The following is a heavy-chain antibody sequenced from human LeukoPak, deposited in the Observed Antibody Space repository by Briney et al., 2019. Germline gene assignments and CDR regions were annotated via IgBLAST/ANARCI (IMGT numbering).Heavy chain of an antibody. Sequence: GRSLRLSCAASGFTFSSYAMHWVRQAPGKGLEWVAVISYDGSNKYYADSVKGRFTISRDNSKNTLYLQMNSLRAEDTAVYYCARDGEAIVYIDYWGQGTLVTVSS. J-gene: IGHJ4*02. CDR1: GFTFSSYA. CDR3: ARDGEAIVYIDY. CDR2: ISYDGSNK. V-gene: IGHV3-30*04. D-gene: IGHD5-18*01.